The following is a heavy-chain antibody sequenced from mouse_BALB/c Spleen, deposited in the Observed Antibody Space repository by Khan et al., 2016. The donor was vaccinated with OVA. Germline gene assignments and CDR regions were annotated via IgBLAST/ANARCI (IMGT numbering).Heavy chain of an antibody. Sequence: VELVESGPGLVVPSQSLSITCTVSGFSLSRYNIHWVRQPPGKGLEWLGMIWGGGGTDYNSTLKSRLSISKDNSKSQVFLKMNSLQTDDTAMYFCARAYYRYDGYYAMDYWGQGTSGTVSS. D-gene: IGHD2-14*01. CDR1: GFSLSRYN. V-gene: IGHV2-6-4*01. CDR2: IWGGGGT. CDR3: ARAYYRYDGYYAMDY. J-gene: IGHJ4*01.